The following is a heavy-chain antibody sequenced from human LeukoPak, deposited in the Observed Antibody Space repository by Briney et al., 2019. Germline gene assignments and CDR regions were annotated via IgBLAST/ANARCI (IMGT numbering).Heavy chain of an antibody. CDR1: GFTFSSYG. V-gene: IGHV3-33*01. CDR3: ARGIAAAGSRYYYYGMDV. D-gene: IGHD6-13*01. J-gene: IGHJ6*02. Sequence: GRSLRLSCAASGFTFSSYGMHWVRQAPGKGLEWVAVIWYDGSNKYYADSVKGRFTISRDNSKNTLYLQMNSLRAEDTAVYYCARGIAAAGSRYYYYGMDVWGQGTTVTVSS. CDR2: IWYDGSNK.